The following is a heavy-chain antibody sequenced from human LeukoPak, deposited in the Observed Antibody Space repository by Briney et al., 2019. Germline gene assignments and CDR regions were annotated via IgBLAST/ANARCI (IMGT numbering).Heavy chain of an antibody. CDR3: ARHDGGYSYGLLDY. CDR2: IYTSGST. CDR1: GGSISSYY. Sequence: SETLSLTCTVSGGSISSYYWSWIRQPPGKGLEWIGYIYTSGSTNYNPSLKSRVTISVDTSKNQFSLKLSSVTAADTAVYYCARHDGGYSYGLLDYWGQGTLVTVSS. J-gene: IGHJ4*02. V-gene: IGHV4-4*09. D-gene: IGHD5-18*01.